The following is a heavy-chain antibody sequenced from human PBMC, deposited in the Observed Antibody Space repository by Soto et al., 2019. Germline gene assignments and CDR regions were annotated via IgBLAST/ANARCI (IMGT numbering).Heavy chain of an antibody. CDR2: ISSSGGNT. CDR3: AKGHDFWSSYSYYYGMYV. D-gene: IGHD3-3*01. CDR1: VFTFSKYA. V-gene: IGHV3-23*01. J-gene: IGHJ6*02. Sequence: HPWWSLRLSCSASVFTFSKYAMNWFRQAPGKGLEWVSGISSSGGNTAYGDSVKGRFTISRDNSKNTLYLQMNSLRADDAAVYFCAKGHDFWSSYSYYYGMYVWGQGTTVTVSS.